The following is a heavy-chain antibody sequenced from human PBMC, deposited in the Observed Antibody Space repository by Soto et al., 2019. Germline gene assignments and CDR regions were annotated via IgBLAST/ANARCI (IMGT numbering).Heavy chain of an antibody. Sequence: ASVKVSCKASGYTFTSYAMNWVRQAPGRGLEWMGWINTNTGNPTYAQGFTGRFVFSLDTSVSTAYLQICSLKAEDTAVYYCARGPFGFPGSRLFRADLFPFDPRGQGTLVTVSS. D-gene: IGHD3-22*01. CDR2: INTNTGNP. CDR3: ARGPFGFPGSRLFRADLFPFDP. CDR1: GYTFTSYA. V-gene: IGHV7-4-1*01. J-gene: IGHJ5*02.